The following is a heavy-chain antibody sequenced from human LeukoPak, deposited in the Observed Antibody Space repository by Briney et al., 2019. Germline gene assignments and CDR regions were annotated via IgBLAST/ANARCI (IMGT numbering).Heavy chain of an antibody. Sequence: SETLSLTCSVSGGSISSYYWSWIRLPAGKGVEWIGRIYTRGSTNYNPALSSRVTMSVDTSKNQFSLKLSSVTAADTAVYFCASSGYSSSGYDPWGQGMLVTVSS. J-gene: IGHJ5*02. V-gene: IGHV4-4*07. D-gene: IGHD6-13*01. CDR3: ASSGYSSSGYDP. CDR2: IYTRGST. CDR1: GGSISSYY.